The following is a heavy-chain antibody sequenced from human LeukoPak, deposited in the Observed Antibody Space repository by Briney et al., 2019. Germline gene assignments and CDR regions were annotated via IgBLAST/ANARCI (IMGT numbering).Heavy chain of an antibody. CDR3: ARKIAAAGTGFDY. J-gene: IGHJ4*02. CDR1: GYTFTSYD. V-gene: IGHV1-8*01. CDR2: MNPNSGNT. Sequence: ASVKVSCKASGYTFTSYDINWVRQATGQGLHWMGWMNPNSGNTGYAQKFQGRVTMTRNTSISTAYMELSSLRSEDTAVYYCARKIAAAGTGFDYWGQGTLVTVSS. D-gene: IGHD6-13*01.